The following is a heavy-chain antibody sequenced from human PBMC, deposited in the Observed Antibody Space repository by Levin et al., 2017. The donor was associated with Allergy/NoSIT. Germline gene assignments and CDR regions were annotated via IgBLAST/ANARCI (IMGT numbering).Heavy chain of an antibody. Sequence: GGSLRLSCAASGFTFSSYGMHWVRQAPGKGLEWVAVIWYDGSNKYYADSVKGRFTISRDNSKNTLYLQMNSLRAEDTAVYYCARDLGGLLGVYSWFDPWGQGTLVTVSS. CDR1: GFTFSSYG. J-gene: IGHJ5*02. D-gene: IGHD2-15*01. CDR3: ARDLGGLLGVYSWFDP. V-gene: IGHV3-33*01. CDR2: IWYDGSNK.